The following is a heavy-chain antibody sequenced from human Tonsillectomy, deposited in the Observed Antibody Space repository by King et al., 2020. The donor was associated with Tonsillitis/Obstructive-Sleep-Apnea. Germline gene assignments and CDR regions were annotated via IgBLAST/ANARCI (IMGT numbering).Heavy chain of an antibody. CDR3: AREGGHGLGFDY. CDR2: IKQDGSEK. J-gene: IGHJ4*02. Sequence: VQLVESGGGLVQSGGSLRLSCAASGFTISFYWMSWVRQAPGKGLEWVANIKQDGSEKHYVDSVKGRFTISRDNAKNSLYLQLNSLRAEDTAVYYCAREGGHGLGFDYWGQGTLVTVSS. D-gene: IGHD3-16*01. V-gene: IGHV3-7*01. CDR1: GFTISFYW.